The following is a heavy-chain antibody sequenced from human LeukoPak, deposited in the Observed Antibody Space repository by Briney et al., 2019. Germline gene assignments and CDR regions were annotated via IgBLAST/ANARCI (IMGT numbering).Heavy chain of an antibody. J-gene: IGHJ4*02. CDR3: ARNSPFDY. D-gene: IGHD4-23*01. V-gene: IGHV3-33*01. CDR2: IWYDGSNK. CDR1: GFTFSSYA. Sequence: PGGSLRLSCAASGFTFSSYAMHWVRQAPGKGLEWVAVIWYDGSNKYYADSVKGRFTISRDHSKNTLYLQMKSLRAEDTAVYYCARNSPFDYWGQGTLVTVSS.